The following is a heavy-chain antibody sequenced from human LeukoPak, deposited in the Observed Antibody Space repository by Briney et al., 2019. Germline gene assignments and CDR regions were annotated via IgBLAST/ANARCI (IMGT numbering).Heavy chain of an antibody. CDR3: ARHVICGGGNCYGAALDY. V-gene: IGHV4-59*08. CDR1: GGSISSFD. J-gene: IGHJ4*02. D-gene: IGHD2-15*01. Sequence: PSDTLSLTCTVSGGSISSFDWSWVRQPGGKGLEWVGYIHVSGTTNYSPSLKRRVTKSAGSSKIHFSLKLSSVTAADAAVYYCARHVICGGGNCYGAALDYWGQGTLVTVSS. CDR2: IHVSGTT.